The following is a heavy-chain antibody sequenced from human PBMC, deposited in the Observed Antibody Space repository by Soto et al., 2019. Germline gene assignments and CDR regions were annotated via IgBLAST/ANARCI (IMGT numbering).Heavy chain of an antibody. CDR1: GDSISTVDYF. V-gene: IGHV4-30-4*01. Sequence: SETLSLTCSVSGDSISTVDYFWAWIRQPPGQALEYIGYIYKSTTTYYNPSFDSRVAISLDTSKSQFSLNVTSVTAADTAVYFCARGRYCLTGRCFPNWFDSWGQGTLVTVSS. CDR2: IYKSTTT. D-gene: IGHD2-15*01. CDR3: ARGRYCLTGRCFPNWFDS. J-gene: IGHJ5*01.